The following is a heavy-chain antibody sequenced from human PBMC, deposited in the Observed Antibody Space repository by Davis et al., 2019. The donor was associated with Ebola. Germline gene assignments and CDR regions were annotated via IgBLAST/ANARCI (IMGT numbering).Heavy chain of an antibody. J-gene: IGHJ4*02. Sequence: GSLRLSCAASGFTFSSYSMNWVRQAPGKGLEWIGYIYYSGSTNYNPSLKSRVTISVDTSKNQFSLKLSSVTAADTAVYYCARQGYSSGWYNDYWGQGTLVTVSS. CDR3: ARQGYSSGWYNDY. V-gene: IGHV4-59*08. CDR2: IYYSGST. CDR1: GFTFSSYS. D-gene: IGHD6-19*01.